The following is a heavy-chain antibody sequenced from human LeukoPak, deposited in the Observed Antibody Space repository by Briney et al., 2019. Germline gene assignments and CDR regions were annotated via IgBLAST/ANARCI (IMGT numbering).Heavy chain of an antibody. Sequence: GGSLRLSCAASGFTVSSNYISWVRQAPGKGLEWVSVIYSGGSTYYADSVKGRFTISRDNSKNTLYLQMNSLRAEDTAVYYCAKNSGSYLPPGAWGMDVWGQGTTVTVSS. CDR3: AKNSGSYLPPGAWGMDV. CDR1: GFTVSSNY. CDR2: IYSGGST. D-gene: IGHD1-26*01. V-gene: IGHV3-53*01. J-gene: IGHJ6*02.